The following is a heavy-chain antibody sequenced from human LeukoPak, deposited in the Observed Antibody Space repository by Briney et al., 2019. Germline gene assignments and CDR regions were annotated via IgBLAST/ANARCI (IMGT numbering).Heavy chain of an antibody. Sequence: PGGSLRLSCAASGFTFSSYWMSWVRQAPGKGLEWVANIKQDGSEKYYVDSVKGRFTISRDNAKNSLYLQMNSLRAEDTAVYYCARDLETVTMVRGVISQYNWFDPWGQGTLVTVSS. CDR3: ARDLETVTMVRGVISQYNWFDP. J-gene: IGHJ5*02. D-gene: IGHD3-10*01. CDR2: IKQDGSEK. V-gene: IGHV3-7*01. CDR1: GFTFSSYW.